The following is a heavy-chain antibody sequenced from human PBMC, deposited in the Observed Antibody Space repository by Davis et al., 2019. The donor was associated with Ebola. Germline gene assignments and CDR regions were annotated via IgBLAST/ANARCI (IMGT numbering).Heavy chain of an antibody. CDR1: GFTFTSSA. V-gene: IGHV1-58*01. Sequence: AASVKVSCKASGFTFTSSAVQWVRQARGQRLEWIGWIVVGSGNTNYAQKFQERVTMTRNTSISTAYMELSSLRSEDTAVYYCARGRRIAVAGTDYWGQGTLVTVSS. J-gene: IGHJ4*02. CDR3: ARGRRIAVAGTDY. CDR2: IVVGSGNT. D-gene: IGHD6-19*01.